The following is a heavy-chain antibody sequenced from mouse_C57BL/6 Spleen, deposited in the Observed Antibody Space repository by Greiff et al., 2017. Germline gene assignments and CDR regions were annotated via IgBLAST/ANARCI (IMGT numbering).Heavy chain of an antibody. V-gene: IGHV1-9*01. J-gene: IGHJ1*01. CDR2: ILPGSGST. CDR3: ARRAVVRLGDV. Sequence: QVQLQQSGAELMKPGASVKLSCKATGYTFTGYWITWVKQRPGHGLEWIGEILPGSGSTNYNEKFKGKATFTADTSSNTACMQLSSLTAEYSAIYYFARRAVVRLGDVGGSGTRATVTA. CDR1: GYTFTGYW. D-gene: IGHD1-1*01.